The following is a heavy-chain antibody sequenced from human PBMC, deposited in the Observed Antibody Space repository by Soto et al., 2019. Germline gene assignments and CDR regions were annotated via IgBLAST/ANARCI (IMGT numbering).Heavy chain of an antibody. D-gene: IGHD2-15*01. CDR2: ISYDGSNK. CDR3: AKDRRRYCSGGSCYLFDS. J-gene: IGHJ4*02. Sequence: QVQLVESGGGVVQPGRSLRLSCAASGFTFSSYGMHWVRQAPGKGLEWVAVISYDGSNKYYADSVKGRFTIARDNSKNTLYLQMNSLRAEDTAVYYCAKDRRRYCSGGSCYLFDSWGQGTLVTVSS. V-gene: IGHV3-30*18. CDR1: GFTFSSYG.